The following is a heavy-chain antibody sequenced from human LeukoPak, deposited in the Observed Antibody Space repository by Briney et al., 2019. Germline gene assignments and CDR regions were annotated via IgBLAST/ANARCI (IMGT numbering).Heavy chain of an antibody. J-gene: IGHJ5*02. CDR3: ARDLVTMVRGVILLSRGGRKTNWFDP. CDR2: INPNSGGT. D-gene: IGHD3-10*01. Sequence: GASVKVSCKASGYIFTGYYMHWVRQAPGQGLEWMGWINPNSGGTNYAQKFQGRVTMTRDTSISTAYMELSRLRSDDTAVYYCARDLVTMVRGVILLSRGGRKTNWFDPWGQGTLVTVSS. CDR1: GYIFTGYY. V-gene: IGHV1-2*02.